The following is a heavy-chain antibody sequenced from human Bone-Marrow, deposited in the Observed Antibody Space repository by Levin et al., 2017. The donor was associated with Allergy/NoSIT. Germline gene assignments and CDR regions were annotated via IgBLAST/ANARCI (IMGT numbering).Heavy chain of an antibody. CDR3: ARGYCSGGSCYITILRYFER. Sequence: SETLSLTCAVYGGSFSGYYWSWIRQPPGKGLEWIGEINHSGSTNYNPSLKSRVTISVDTSKNQFSLKLSSVTASDTAVYYCARGYCSGGSCYITILRYFERWGRGTLVTVSS. V-gene: IGHV4-34*01. CDR2: INHSGST. J-gene: IGHJ2*01. D-gene: IGHD2-15*01. CDR1: GGSFSGYY.